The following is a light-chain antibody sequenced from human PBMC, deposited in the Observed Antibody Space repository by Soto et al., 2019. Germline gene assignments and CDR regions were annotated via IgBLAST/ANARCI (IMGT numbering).Light chain of an antibody. V-gene: IGKV1-5*01. Sequence: DIQMTQSPSTLSASVGDTVTITCRASQTISGRLAWYQQRPGKAPNLLIFDAATLESGVPSWFSGSGSGTTFTLTISSLQSDDFATYYCLQYNGYYRTFGQGTKVDIK. CDR1: QTISGR. CDR3: LQYNGYYRT. J-gene: IGKJ1*01. CDR2: DAA.